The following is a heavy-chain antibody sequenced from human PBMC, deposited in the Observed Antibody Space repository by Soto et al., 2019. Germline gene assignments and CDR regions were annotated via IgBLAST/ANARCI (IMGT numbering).Heavy chain of an antibody. CDR2: SWFDGTKE. CDR1: GFTFNTYA. Sequence: QVQLLESGGGVVQPGRSLRLSCAASGFTFNTYAMHWVRQAPGKGLEWVAASWFDGTKEYYADSVRGRFTISRDNSDNTLSLDMNSLTAEDTAVYYCSRCPTFAWFFDLWGRGTLVTVST. V-gene: IGHV3-33*01. CDR3: SRCPTFAWFFDL. J-gene: IGHJ2*01.